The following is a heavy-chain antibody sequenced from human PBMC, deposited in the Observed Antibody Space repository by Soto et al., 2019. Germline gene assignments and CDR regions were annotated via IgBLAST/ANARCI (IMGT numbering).Heavy chain of an antibody. Sequence: PGGSLRLSCAASGFTFSDHYMDWVRQAPGKGLEWVGRTRNKANSYTTEYAASVKGRFTISRDDSKNSLYLQMNSLKTEDTAVYYCARVVVNTYYYYGMDVWGQGTTVTVSS. CDR2: TRNKANSYTT. D-gene: IGHD2-15*01. CDR1: GFTFSDHY. CDR3: ARVVVNTYYYYGMDV. J-gene: IGHJ6*02. V-gene: IGHV3-72*01.